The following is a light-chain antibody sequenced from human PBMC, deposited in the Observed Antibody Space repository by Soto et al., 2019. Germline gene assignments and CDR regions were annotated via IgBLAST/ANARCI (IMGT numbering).Light chain of an antibody. J-gene: IGKJ4*01. CDR1: QNVSNY. Sequence: EIVLTQSPGTLSLSPGERATLSCRASQNVSNYLLWFQQKPGQAPRLLIYDTSNRATGVPARFSGSGSGTDFTLTISSLEPEDFAVYYCQQRSVWPLTFGGGTKVEIK. V-gene: IGKV3-11*01. CDR3: QQRSVWPLT. CDR2: DTS.